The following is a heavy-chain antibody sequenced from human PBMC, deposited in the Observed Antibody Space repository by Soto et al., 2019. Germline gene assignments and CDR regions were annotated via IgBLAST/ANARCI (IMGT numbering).Heavy chain of an antibody. Sequence: ETLSLTCTVSGGSISSSSYYWGWIRQPPGKGLEWIGSIYYSGSTYYNPSLKSRVTISVDTPKNQFSLKLSSVTAADTAVYYCPRGQRSYSNYVGFDYWGQGTQVTGSS. CDR1: GGSISSSSYY. CDR2: IYYSGST. J-gene: IGHJ4*02. V-gene: IGHV4-39*07. CDR3: PRGQRSYSNYVGFDY. D-gene: IGHD4-4*01.